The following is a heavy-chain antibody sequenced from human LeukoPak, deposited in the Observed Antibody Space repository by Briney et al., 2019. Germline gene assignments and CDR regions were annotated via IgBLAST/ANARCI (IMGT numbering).Heavy chain of an antibody. J-gene: IGHJ4*02. CDR1: GGSISSGGYY. D-gene: IGHD6-13*01. CDR3: ARRCNSSSWRSGGRGYFDY. V-gene: IGHV4-39*07. CDR2: INHSGST. Sequence: PSETLSLTCTVSGGSISSGGYYWSWIRQPPGKGLEWIGEINHSGSTNYNPSLKSRVTISVDTSKNQFSLKLSSVTAADTAVYYCARRCNSSSWRSGGRGYFDYWGQGTLVTVSS.